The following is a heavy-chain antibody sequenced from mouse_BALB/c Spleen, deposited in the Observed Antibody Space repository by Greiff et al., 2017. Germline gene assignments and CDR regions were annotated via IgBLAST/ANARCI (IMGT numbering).Heavy chain of an antibody. J-gene: IGHJ4*01. CDR1: GFSLTSYG. D-gene: IGHD4-1*01. Sequence: VQLKESGPGLVAPSQSLSITCTVSGFSLTSYGVHWVRQPPGKGLEWLGVIWAGGSTNYNSALMSRLSISKDNSKSQVFLKMNRLQTDDTAMYYCAGGRELTGYYAMDYWGQGTSVTVSS. CDR3: AGGRELTGYYAMDY. V-gene: IGHV2-9*02. CDR2: IWAGGST.